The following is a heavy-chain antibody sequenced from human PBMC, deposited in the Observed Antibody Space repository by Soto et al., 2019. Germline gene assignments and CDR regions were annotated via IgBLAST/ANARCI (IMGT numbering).Heavy chain of an antibody. CDR3: AGDGGGVVVPAADWYFDL. V-gene: IGHV1-69*02. CDR2: IIPILGIA. CDR1: GGTFSSYT. Sequence: QVQLVQSGAEVKKPGSSVKVSCKASGGTFSSYTISWVRQAPGQGLEWMGRIIPILGIANYAQKFQGRVTITADKSTSPAYMELSSLRSEDTAGYYCAGDGGGVVVPAADWYFDLWGRGTLVTVSS. J-gene: IGHJ2*01. D-gene: IGHD2-2*01.